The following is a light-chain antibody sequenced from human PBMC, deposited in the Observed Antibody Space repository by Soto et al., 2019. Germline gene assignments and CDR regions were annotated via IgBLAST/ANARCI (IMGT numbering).Light chain of an antibody. V-gene: IGLV2-23*02. Sequence: QSVLAQPPSVSGSPGQSITISCTGTSSVFGSYNLVSWYQQHPGKAPKLMIYEVSKRPSGVSNRFSGSKSGNTASLTISGLQAEDEADYYCCSYAGSSTFVFGTGTKVTVL. J-gene: IGLJ1*01. CDR2: EVS. CDR1: SSVFGSYNL. CDR3: CSYAGSSTFV.